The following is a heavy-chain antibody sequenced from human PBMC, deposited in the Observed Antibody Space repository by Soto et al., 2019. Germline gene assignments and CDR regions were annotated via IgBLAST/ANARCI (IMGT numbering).Heavy chain of an antibody. CDR1: GYTLTGYY. CDR3: ARAGSGIAAAGRYAFDI. J-gene: IGHJ3*02. CDR2: INPNSGGT. D-gene: IGHD6-13*01. V-gene: IGHV1-2*04. Sequence: ASVKVSCKASGYTLTGYYMHWVRQAPGQGLEWMGWINPNSGGTNYAQKFQGWVTMTRDTSISTAYMELSRLRSDDTAVYYCARAGSGIAAAGRYAFDIWGQGTMVTVSS.